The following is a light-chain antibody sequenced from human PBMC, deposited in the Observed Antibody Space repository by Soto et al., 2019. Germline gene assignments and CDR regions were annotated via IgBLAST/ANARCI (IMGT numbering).Light chain of an antibody. Sequence: QSALTQPPSASGSPGQSVTISCTGTSTDVGGYNYVSWYQQHPGKAPKLMIYEVSKRPTGVPDRFSGSKSGKTASLTVSGLQADDEDDYYCSSYSGSNNIVVFGGGTKLTVL. V-gene: IGLV2-8*01. CDR3: SSYSGSNNIVV. CDR2: EVS. J-gene: IGLJ2*01. CDR1: STDVGGYNY.